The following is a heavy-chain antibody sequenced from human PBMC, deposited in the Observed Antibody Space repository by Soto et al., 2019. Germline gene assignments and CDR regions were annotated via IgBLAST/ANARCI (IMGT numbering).Heavy chain of an antibody. V-gene: IGHV1-18*01. D-gene: IGHD2-2*01. CDR2: ISAYNGNT. Sequence: GASVKVSCKASGYTFTSYGISWVRQAPGQGIEWMGWISAYNGNTNYAQKLQGRVTMTTDTSTSTAYMELRSLRSDDTAVYYCARDRLRYCSSTSCSKLGAFDYWG. J-gene: IGHJ4*01. CDR3: ARDRLRYCSSTSCSKLGAFDY. CDR1: GYTFTSYG.